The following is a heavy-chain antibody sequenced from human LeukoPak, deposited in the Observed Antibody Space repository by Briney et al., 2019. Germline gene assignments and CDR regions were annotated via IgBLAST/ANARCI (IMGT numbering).Heavy chain of an antibody. V-gene: IGHV3-23*01. Sequence: GGSLRLSCAASGFTFSSYAMSWVRQAPGKGLEWVSAISDSGDTTYYADSVKGRFTISRDNSKDTLYLQMNSLRAEDMALYYCAKSGTPTYSSSWFDYWGQGTLVTVSS. CDR1: GFTFSSYA. CDR2: ISDSGDTT. CDR3: AKSGTPTYSSSWFDY. D-gene: IGHD6-13*01. J-gene: IGHJ5*01.